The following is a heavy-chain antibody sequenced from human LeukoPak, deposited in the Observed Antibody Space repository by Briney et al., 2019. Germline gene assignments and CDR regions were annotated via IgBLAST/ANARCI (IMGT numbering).Heavy chain of an antibody. Sequence: GGSLRLSCAASGFTFSSYSMNWVRQAPGKGLEWVSSISSSSSYIYYADSVKGRFTISRDNAKNSLYLQMNSLRAEDTAVYYCGRNTAFVLPAAGQYYLFYYGLVVCGQGATVTVSS. V-gene: IGHV3-21*01. CDR1: GFTFSSYS. CDR3: GRNTAFVLPAAGQYYLFYYGLVV. D-gene: IGHD6-13*01. J-gene: IGHJ6*02. CDR2: ISSSSSYI.